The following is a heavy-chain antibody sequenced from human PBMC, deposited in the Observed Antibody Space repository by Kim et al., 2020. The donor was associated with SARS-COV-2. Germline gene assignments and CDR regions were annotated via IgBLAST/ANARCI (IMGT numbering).Heavy chain of an antibody. D-gene: IGHD2-2*02. CDR2: INHSGST. J-gene: IGHJ6*03. V-gene: IGHV4-34*01. Sequence: SETLSLTCAVYGGSFSGYYWSWIRQPPGKGLEWIGEINHSGSTNYNPSLKSRVTISVDTSKNQFSLKLSSVTAADTAVYYCARGEPDIVVVPAAIQNYYYYIDVWGKGTTVTVSS. CDR1: GGSFSGYY. CDR3: ARGEPDIVVVPAAIQNYYYYIDV.